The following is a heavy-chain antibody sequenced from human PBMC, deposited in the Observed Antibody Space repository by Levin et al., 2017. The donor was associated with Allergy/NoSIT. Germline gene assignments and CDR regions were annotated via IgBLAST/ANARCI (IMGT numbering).Heavy chain of an antibody. CDR3: VRGGHRSDYGAKVDY. V-gene: IGHV4-30-4*01. J-gene: IGHJ4*02. Sequence: PSETLSLTCTVSGGSISSGDNYWGWIRQPPGKVLEWIGYIYNDGDAYYNPSLNSRVIISVDVSRNQIYLNLMSVTAADTAVYYCVRGGHRSDYGAKVDYWGQGSLVTVSS. D-gene: IGHD4-17*01. CDR2: IYNDGDA. CDR1: GGSISSGDNY.